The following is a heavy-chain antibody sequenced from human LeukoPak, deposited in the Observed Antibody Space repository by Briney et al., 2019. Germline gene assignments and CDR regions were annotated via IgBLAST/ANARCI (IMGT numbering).Heavy chain of an antibody. D-gene: IGHD6-13*01. J-gene: IGHJ1*01. CDR2: ISGSGAST. CDR3: GKEVTAAGTQD. CDR1: GFTFSNHG. V-gene: IGHV3-23*01. Sequence: PGGSLRLSCAGSGFTFSNHGTSWVRQAPGKGPERVSSISGSGASTYYAASVRGRFTISRDNSKNTLYLQMNSLRAEDAAVYYCGKEVTAAGTQDWGQGALVTVSS.